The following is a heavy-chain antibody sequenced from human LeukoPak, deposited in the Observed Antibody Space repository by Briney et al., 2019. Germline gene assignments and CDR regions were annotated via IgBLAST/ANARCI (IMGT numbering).Heavy chain of an antibody. Sequence: SETLSLTCTVSGDSISNHYWSWVRQAAGKGLEWIGRIYTSGSTNYNPSLKSRVTMSVDTSKNQFSLKMNSVTATDTAVYYCARSGGSGTYYDGSFDYWGQGTLVTVSS. CDR3: ARSGGSGTYYDGSFDY. V-gene: IGHV4-4*07. D-gene: IGHD1-26*01. CDR1: GDSISNHY. J-gene: IGHJ4*02. CDR2: IYTSGST.